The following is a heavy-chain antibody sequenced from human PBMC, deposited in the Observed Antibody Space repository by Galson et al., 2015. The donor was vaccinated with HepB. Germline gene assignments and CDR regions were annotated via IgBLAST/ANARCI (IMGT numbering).Heavy chain of an antibody. Sequence: SLRLSCAASGFTFSGSGMHWVRQASGKGLEWVGRIRSKANNYATAYAASVRGRFTISRDDSKNTAYLQMNSLKTEDTAVYYCVQPSGYYWSAWGQGTLVTVSS. CDR2: IRSKANNYAT. J-gene: IGHJ4*02. D-gene: IGHD3-3*01. V-gene: IGHV3-73*01. CDR3: VQPSGYYWSA. CDR1: GFTFSGSG.